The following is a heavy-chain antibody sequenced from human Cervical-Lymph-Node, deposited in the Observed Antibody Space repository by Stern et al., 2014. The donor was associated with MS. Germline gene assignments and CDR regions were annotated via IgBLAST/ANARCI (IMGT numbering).Heavy chain of an antibody. V-gene: IGHV2-5*02. Sequence: QITLKESGPALVKPTQTLTLTCTFSGFSLSTSGQSVAWLRHPPGKALEWVALIYWADDKRYSPSLKDRLTITKDTSKKQVVLTMTNLDPVDTGTYYCAHSPRYFYGMDVWGPGTTVTVSS. CDR1: GFSLSTSGQS. CDR3: AHSPRYFYGMDV. CDR2: IYWADDK. J-gene: IGHJ6*02.